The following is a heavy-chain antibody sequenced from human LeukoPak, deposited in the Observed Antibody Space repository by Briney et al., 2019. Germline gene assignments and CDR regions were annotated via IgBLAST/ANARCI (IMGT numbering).Heavy chain of an antibody. V-gene: IGHV5-51*01. CDR3: ARHLRTSTYWDLDY. J-gene: IGHJ4*02. D-gene: IGHD2-8*02. CDR2: INPHDSTT. Sequence: GESLKISCQASGYSFGNNCIGWVRQRPGKGLQWMGIINPHDSTTKYSPSFQGQVTISIDKSINTAYLQWSSLTASDTAIYYCARHLRTSTYWDLDYWGQGTLVTVSS. CDR1: GYSFGNNC.